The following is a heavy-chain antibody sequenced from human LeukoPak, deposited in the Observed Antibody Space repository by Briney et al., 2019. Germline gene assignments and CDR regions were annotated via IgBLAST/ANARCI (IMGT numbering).Heavy chain of an antibody. Sequence: SVTVSCMASGGTFSSYAISWVRQAPGQGLAWMGGIIPIFGAANYAQKFQGRVTITADESTSTDYLELSSLRSEDTAVYYCARAPDEYPYSSSWYFDYWGQGTLVTVSS. CDR2: IIPIFGAA. D-gene: IGHD6-13*01. V-gene: IGHV1-69*13. J-gene: IGHJ4*02. CDR1: GGTFSSYA. CDR3: ARAPDEYPYSSSWYFDY.